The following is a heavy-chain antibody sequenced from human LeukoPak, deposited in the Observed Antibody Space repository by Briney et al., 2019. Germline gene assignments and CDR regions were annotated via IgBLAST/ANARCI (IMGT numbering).Heavy chain of an antibody. J-gene: IGHJ5*02. D-gene: IGHD4-23*01. CDR3: ARNSEANWFDP. CDR1: GFTFSSYS. Sequence: GGSLRLSCAASGFTFSSYSMNWVRQAPGKGLEWLLSISSSSSYIYYADSVKGRFTISRDNAKNSLYLQMNSLRAEDTAVYYCARNSEANWFDPWGQGTLVTVSS. V-gene: IGHV3-21*01. CDR2: ISSSSSYI.